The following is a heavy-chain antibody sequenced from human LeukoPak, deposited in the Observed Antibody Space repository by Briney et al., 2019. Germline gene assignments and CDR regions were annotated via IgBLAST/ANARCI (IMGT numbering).Heavy chain of an antibody. D-gene: IGHD2-2*01. CDR1: GDIVSSNSVT. J-gene: IGHJ5*02. CDR2: TYYRSTWYN. V-gene: IGHV6-1*01. Sequence: SQTLSLTCAISGDIVSSNSVTWNWIRQSPSRGLEWLGRTYYRSTWYNDYAVSVRGRITVNPDTSKNQFSLHLNSVTPEDTAVYYCARRLTQYDCFDPWGQGILVTVSS. CDR3: ARRLTQYDCFDP.